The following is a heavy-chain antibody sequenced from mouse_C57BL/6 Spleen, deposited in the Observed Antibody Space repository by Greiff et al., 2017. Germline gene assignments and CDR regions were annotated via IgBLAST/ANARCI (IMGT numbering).Heavy chain of an antibody. D-gene: IGHD2-2*01. CDR3: ARRDYGYDGGYAMDY. CDR1: GYTFTSYW. Sequence: QVQLQQPGAELVKPGASVKMSCKASGYTFTSYWITWVKQRPGQGLEWIGDIYPGSGSTNYNEKFKSKATLTVDTSSSTAYMQLSSLTSEDSAVYYCARRDYGYDGGYAMDYWGQGTSVTVSS. J-gene: IGHJ4*01. V-gene: IGHV1-55*01. CDR2: IYPGSGST.